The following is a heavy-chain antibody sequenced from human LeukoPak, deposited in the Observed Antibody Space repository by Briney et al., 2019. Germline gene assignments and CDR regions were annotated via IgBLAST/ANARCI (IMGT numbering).Heavy chain of an antibody. D-gene: IGHD5-24*01. J-gene: IGHJ6*03. CDR1: GGSISSGSYY. Sequence: SETLSLTCTVSGGSISSGSYYWSWIRQPPGKGLEWIGYIDYSGSTNNNPSLKSRVTISVDTSNNQLSLKLTSVTAADTAVYYCARERPVRDGYFYYYYMDVWGKGTTVTISS. CDR3: ARERPVRDGYFYYYYMDV. V-gene: IGHV4-61*01. CDR2: IDYSGST.